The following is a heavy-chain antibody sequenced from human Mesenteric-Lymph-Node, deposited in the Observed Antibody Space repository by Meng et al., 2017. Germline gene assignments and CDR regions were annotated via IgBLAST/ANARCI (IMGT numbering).Heavy chain of an antibody. Sequence: QVPLQESGPGLVKPSQTLSLPCTVSGGSISSGGFYWSWIRQHPGKGLEWIGYIYYSGSTNYNPSLKSRVTISVDTSKNQFSLKLSSVTAADTAVYYCAITYYDFWSGYYAFDYWGQGTLVTVSS. CDR1: GGSISSGGFY. J-gene: IGHJ4*02. CDR3: AITYYDFWSGYYAFDY. D-gene: IGHD3-3*01. CDR2: IYYSGST. V-gene: IGHV4-31*03.